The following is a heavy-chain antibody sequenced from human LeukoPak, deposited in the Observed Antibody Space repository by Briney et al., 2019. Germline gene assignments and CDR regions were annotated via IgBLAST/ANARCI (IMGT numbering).Heavy chain of an antibody. Sequence: GGSLRLSCAASGFTFSSYGMHWVRQAPGKGLEWVSGISWNSGSIGYADSVKGRFTISRDNAKNSLYLQMNSLRAEDMALYYCAKDGGFGYFDYWGQGTLVTVSS. V-gene: IGHV3-9*03. J-gene: IGHJ4*02. CDR2: ISWNSGSI. D-gene: IGHD3-10*01. CDR1: GFTFSSYG. CDR3: AKDGGFGYFDY.